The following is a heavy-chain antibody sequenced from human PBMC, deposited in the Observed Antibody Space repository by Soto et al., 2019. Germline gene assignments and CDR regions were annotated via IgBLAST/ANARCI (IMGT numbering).Heavy chain of an antibody. J-gene: IGHJ6*02. CDR1: GYTFTGYY. CDR2: INPNSGGT. D-gene: IGHD3-9*01. V-gene: IGHV1-2*04. CDR3: ARDAVLRYFDWFPRGEGSYYVMDV. Sequence: ASVKVSCKASGYTFTGYYMHWVRQAPGQGLEWMGWINPNSGGTNYAQKFQGWVTMTRDTSISTAYMELSRLRSDDTAVYYCARDAVLRYFDWFPRGEGSYYVMDVWGQGTTVTVSS.